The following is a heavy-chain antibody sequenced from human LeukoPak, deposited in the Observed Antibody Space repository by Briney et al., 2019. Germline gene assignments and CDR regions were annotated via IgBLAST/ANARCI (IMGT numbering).Heavy chain of an antibody. CDR2: MSYSGST. V-gene: IGHV4-59*02. D-gene: IGHD3-10*01. CDR1: GFTVSSNY. CDR3: TRGVIY. Sequence: PGGSLRLSCAASGFTVSSNYMSWVRQAPGKGLEWIGYMSYSGSTNYNPSLKSRVTISIDTSKNQFSLKLSSVTTADTAVYYCTRGVIYWGQGTLVTVSS. J-gene: IGHJ4*02.